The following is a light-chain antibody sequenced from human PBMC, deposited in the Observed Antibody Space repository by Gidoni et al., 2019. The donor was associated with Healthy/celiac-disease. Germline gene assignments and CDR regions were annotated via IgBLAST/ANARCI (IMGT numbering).Light chain of an antibody. CDR1: KLGDKY. CDR2: QDS. Sequence: SYELTQPPSVSVSPGQTARITCSGDKLGDKYACWYQQKPGQSPVLVIYQDSKRPSGIPERFSGANAWNTATLTISGTQAMDEADYYCQEWDSSTVVFGGGTKLTVL. J-gene: IGLJ2*01. V-gene: IGLV3-1*01. CDR3: QEWDSSTVV.